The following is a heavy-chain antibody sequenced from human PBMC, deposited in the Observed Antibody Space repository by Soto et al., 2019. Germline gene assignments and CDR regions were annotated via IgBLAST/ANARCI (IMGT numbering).Heavy chain of an antibody. J-gene: IGHJ5*01. V-gene: IGHV4-30-4*01. CDR1: GDSISNLDYF. Sequence: QVQLLESGPGLVKPSQTLSLTCSVSGDSISNLDYFWAWIRQPPGQALEYIGYIYKSATTYYNPSSESRVAISVDTSKSQFSLNVTSVTAADTAMYFCARGRYCLTGRCFPNWFDSWGQGALVTVSS. D-gene: IGHD7-27*01. CDR3: ARGRYCLTGRCFPNWFDS. CDR2: IYKSATT.